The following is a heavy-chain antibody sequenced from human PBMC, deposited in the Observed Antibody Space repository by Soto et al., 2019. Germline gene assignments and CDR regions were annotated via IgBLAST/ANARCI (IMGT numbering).Heavy chain of an antibody. V-gene: IGHV4-30-2*01. D-gene: IGHD1-26*01. J-gene: IGHJ3*02. CDR1: GGSISSGGYS. CDR3: ARSVGRKFGYAIYS. CDR2: IYHSGST. Sequence: QLQLQESGSGLVKPSQTLSLTCAVSGGSISSGGYSWSWIRQPPGKGLEWIGYIYHSGSTYYNPSRKCRVTIPVDRSKNQCSLKLSSVTAADTAVYCCARSVGRKFGYAIYSWGQGTMVSVSS.